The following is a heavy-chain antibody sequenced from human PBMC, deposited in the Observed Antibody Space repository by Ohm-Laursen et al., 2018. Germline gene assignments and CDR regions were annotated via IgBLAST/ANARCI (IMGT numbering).Heavy chain of an antibody. CDR2: INHSGST. CDR1: GGSFSGSY. J-gene: IGHJ2*01. D-gene: IGHD5-18*01. Sequence: GTLSLTCVVYGGSFSGSYWSWIRQPPGKGLEWIGEINHSGSTNYNPSLKSRVTISVDTSKSQFSLKLSSVTAADTAVYYCASGYSYGYGAYWYFDLGGRGPLVTVSS. CDR3: ASGYSYGYGAYWYFDL. V-gene: IGHV4-34*01.